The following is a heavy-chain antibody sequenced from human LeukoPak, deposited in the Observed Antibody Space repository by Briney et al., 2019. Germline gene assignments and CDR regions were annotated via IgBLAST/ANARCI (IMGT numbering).Heavy chain of an antibody. V-gene: IGHV3-53*01. D-gene: IGHD3-22*01. CDR3: ARGRASTMIFDF. CDR1: GFSVSDYF. J-gene: IGHJ4*02. Sequence: GGSLRLSCAASGFSVSDYFMPWVRQAPGKGLQWVSHIDRGGVTEDADSVKGRFTVSRDNSRNIFYLQMTRLRADDTAMYYCARGRASTMIFDFWGQGTLVTVSS. CDR2: IDRGGVT.